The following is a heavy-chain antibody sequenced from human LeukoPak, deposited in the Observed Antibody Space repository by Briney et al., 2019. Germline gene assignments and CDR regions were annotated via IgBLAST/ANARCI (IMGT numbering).Heavy chain of an antibody. V-gene: IGHV3-21*06. Sequence: GGSLRLSCAASGFTFSSVNMNWVRQAPGKGLEWVSSISSSSTYIYYADSVKGRCTISRDNAKNSLYLQMNSLRAEDTAVYYCARDSQDYDGLDVWGQGTRVSVSS. CDR3: ARDSQDYDGLDV. CDR2: ISSSSTYI. J-gene: IGHJ6*02. CDR1: GFTFSSVN.